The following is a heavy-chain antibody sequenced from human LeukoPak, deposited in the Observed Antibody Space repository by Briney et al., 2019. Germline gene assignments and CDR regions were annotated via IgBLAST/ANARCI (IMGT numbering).Heavy chain of an antibody. CDR1: GSSLTELS. J-gene: IGHJ4*02. CDR2: FDVIDGET. D-gene: IGHD5-18*01. V-gene: IGHV1-24*01. Sequence: GASVKVSCTVSGSSLTELSLYWVRQAPGKGLEWMGGFDVIDGETFYAQKFRGRVTMTEDSSADTAYMELRSLTPDATALCYCAAGRPYSLLDYWGQGTLVTVSS. CDR3: AAGRPYSLLDY.